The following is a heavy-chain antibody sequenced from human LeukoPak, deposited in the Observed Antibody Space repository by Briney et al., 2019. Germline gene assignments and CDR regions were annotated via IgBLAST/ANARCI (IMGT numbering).Heavy chain of an antibody. D-gene: IGHD3-3*01. Sequence: GGSLRLSCAASGFTFSSYEMNWVRQAPGKGLEWVSYISSSGSTIYYADSVKGRFTISRDNAKNSLYLQMNSLRAEDTAVYYCARDRASIFGGPSYFDYWGQGTLVTVSS. CDR3: ARDRASIFGGPSYFDY. J-gene: IGHJ4*02. CDR1: GFTFSSYE. CDR2: ISSSGSTI. V-gene: IGHV3-48*03.